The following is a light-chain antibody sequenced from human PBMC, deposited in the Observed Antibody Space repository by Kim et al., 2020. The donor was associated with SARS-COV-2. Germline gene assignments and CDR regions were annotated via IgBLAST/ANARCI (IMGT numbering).Light chain of an antibody. J-gene: IGLJ3*02. V-gene: IGLV2-8*01. Sequence: QSALTQPPSASGSPGQSVTISCTGTSDDIGLYVYVSWYQFHPGRAPKLIIYEVNKWPSGVPDRFSGSKSDNTASLTVSGLQSEDEADYYCTSYAGRNDVVFGGGTQLTVL. CDR3: TSYAGRNDVV. CDR2: EVN. CDR1: SDDIGLYVY.